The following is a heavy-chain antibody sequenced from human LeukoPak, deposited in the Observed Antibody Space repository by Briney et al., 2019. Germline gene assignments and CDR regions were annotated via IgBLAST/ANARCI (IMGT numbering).Heavy chain of an antibody. CDR1: GFTFSIYA. CDR3: ARDGYSYGAGSSSWYFDY. D-gene: IGHD5-18*01. J-gene: IGHJ4*02. CDR2: ISYDGSNK. V-gene: IGHV3-30*09. Sequence: PGGSLRLSCAASGFTFSIYAMSWVRQAPGKGLEWVAVISYDGSNKYYADSVKGRFAISRDNSKNTLYLQMNSLRAEDTAVYYCARDGYSYGAGSSSWYFDYWGQGTLVTVSS.